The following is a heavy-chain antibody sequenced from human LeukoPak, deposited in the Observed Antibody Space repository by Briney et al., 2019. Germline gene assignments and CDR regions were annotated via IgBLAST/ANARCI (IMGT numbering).Heavy chain of an antibody. D-gene: IGHD3-3*01. J-gene: IGHJ5*02. Sequence: PSETLSLTCTVSGGSISSSSYYWGWIRQPPGKGLEWIGSIYYSGSTYYNPSLKSRVTISVDTSKNQFSLKLSSVTAADTAVYYCARPYYDSGFDPWGQGTLVTVSS. CDR1: GGSISSSSYY. CDR2: IYYSGST. CDR3: ARPYYDSGFDP. V-gene: IGHV4-39*01.